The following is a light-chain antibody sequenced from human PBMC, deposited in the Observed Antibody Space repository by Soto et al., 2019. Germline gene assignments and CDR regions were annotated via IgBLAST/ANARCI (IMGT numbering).Light chain of an antibody. Sequence: QLVLTQSPSASASLGASVKLTCTLSSGHSSYAIAWHQQQPEKGPRYLMKLNSDGSHSKGDGIPDRFSGSSSGAERYLTNSSLQSEDEADYYCQTWGTVVFGGGTKLTVL. CDR1: SGHSSYA. CDR3: QTWGTVV. CDR2: LNSDGSH. J-gene: IGLJ2*01. V-gene: IGLV4-69*01.